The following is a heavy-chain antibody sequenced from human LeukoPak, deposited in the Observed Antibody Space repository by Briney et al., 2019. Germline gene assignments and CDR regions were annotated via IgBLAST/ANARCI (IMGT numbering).Heavy chain of an antibody. CDR1: GGSISSSSYY. J-gene: IGHJ5*02. CDR3: ARVLIPAAIRNWFDP. D-gene: IGHD2-2*02. Sequence: SETLSLTCTVSGGSISSSSYYWGWIRQPPGKGLEWIGSIYYSGSTYYNPSLKSRVTISVDTSKNQFSLKLSSVTAADTAVYYCARVLIPAAIRNWFDPWGQGTLVTISS. CDR2: IYYSGST. V-gene: IGHV4-39*07.